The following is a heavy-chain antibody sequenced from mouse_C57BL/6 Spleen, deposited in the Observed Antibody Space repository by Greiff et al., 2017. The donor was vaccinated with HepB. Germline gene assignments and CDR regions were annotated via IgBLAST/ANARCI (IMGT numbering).Heavy chain of an antibody. CDR1: GYSFTGYY. CDR2: INPSTGGT. Sequence: EVKLVESGPELVKPGASVKISCKASGYSFTGYYMNWVKQSPEKSLEWIGEINPSTGGTTYNQKFKAKATLTVDKSSSTAYMQLKSLTSEDSAVYYCARDDGYYAGFAYWGQGTLVTVSA. V-gene: IGHV1-42*01. J-gene: IGHJ3*01. CDR3: ARDDGYYAGFAY. D-gene: IGHD2-3*01.